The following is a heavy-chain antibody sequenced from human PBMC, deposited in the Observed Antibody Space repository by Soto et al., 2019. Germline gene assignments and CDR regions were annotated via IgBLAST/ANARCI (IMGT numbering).Heavy chain of an antibody. V-gene: IGHV4-59*13. CDR2: AYHTGST. CDR1: GASITTYY. CDR3: ARDIPLGDSSGYYYYWFDP. J-gene: IGHJ5*02. Sequence: SETLSLTCDVSGASITTYYWSWIRQAPGKGLEWIGNAYHTGSTDYNSSLRSRVTISVDTSKNQFSLNMNSVTAADTAVYYCARDIPLGDSSGYYYYWFDPWGQGTLVTVSS. D-gene: IGHD3-22*01.